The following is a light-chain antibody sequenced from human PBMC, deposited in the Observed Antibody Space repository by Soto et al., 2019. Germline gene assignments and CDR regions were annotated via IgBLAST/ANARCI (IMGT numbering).Light chain of an antibody. J-gene: IGLJ2*01. V-gene: IGLV1-44*01. Sequence: QSVLTQPPSASGTPGQRVTISCYGSRSNIGSNTVNWYQQLPGTAPKLLIYSNNQRPSGVPDRFSGSKSGTSAALAISGLQSEDEADYYCAAWDDSLNGLVFGGGTKLTVL. CDR2: SNN. CDR3: AAWDDSLNGLV. CDR1: RSNIGSNT.